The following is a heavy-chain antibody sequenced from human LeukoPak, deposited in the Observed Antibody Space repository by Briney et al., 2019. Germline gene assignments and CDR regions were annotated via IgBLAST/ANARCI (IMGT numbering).Heavy chain of an antibody. V-gene: IGHV4-34*01. Sequence: PSETLSLTCCVYGGSFIDYSWSWIRQPPGKGLEWIGEINHSGITNYNPSLESRVTMSVDTSKNQFSLKLSSVTAADTAVYYCARHRATGITMVRGVPSPLDYWGQGTLVTVSS. CDR3: ARHRATGITMVRGVPSPLDY. CDR1: GGSFIDYS. J-gene: IGHJ4*02. CDR2: INHSGIT. D-gene: IGHD3-10*01.